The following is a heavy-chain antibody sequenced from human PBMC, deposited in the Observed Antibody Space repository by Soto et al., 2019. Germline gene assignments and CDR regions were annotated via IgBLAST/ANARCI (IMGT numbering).Heavy chain of an antibody. J-gene: IGHJ3*02. Sequence: ASVKVSCKASGYTFTSYGISWVRQAPGQGLEWMGWISAYNGNTNYAQKLQGRVSMTTDISTSTAYMELSSLRSEDTAVYYCARGYDILTGYYSGGWSFDIWGQGTMVTVSS. CDR2: ISAYNGNT. D-gene: IGHD3-9*01. V-gene: IGHV1-18*01. CDR1: GYTFTSYG. CDR3: ARGYDILTGYYSGGWSFDI.